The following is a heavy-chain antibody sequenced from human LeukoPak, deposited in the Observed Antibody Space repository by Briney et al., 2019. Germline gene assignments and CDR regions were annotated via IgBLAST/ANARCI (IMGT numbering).Heavy chain of an antibody. V-gene: IGHV3-11*01. CDR3: ARAGSDSSSWYLDY. D-gene: IGHD6-13*01. CDR2: VSSSGSTI. J-gene: IGHJ4*02. Sequence: GGSLRLSCAASGFTFSDYYMSWLRQAPGKGLEWVSYVSSSGSTIYYADSVKGRFTISRDNAKNSLYLQMNSLRAEDTAVYYCARAGSDSSSWYLDYWGQGTLVTVSS. CDR1: GFTFSDYY.